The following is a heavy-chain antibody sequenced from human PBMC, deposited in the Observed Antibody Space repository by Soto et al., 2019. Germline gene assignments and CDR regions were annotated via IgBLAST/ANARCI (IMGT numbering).Heavy chain of an antibody. J-gene: IGHJ4*02. CDR1: GVSITSYF. CDR3: ARDRRDGYNRYFAF. V-gene: IGHV4-59*01. CDR2: ISFSGAT. Sequence: SETLSLTCTVSGVSITSYFLSWIRQTRGKGLDWIGSISFSGATYSNPSLKGRAALSVDTSENHLSLTLNTVTSADTAVYFCARDRRDGYNRYFAFWGQGNQVTVSS. D-gene: IGHD3-9*01.